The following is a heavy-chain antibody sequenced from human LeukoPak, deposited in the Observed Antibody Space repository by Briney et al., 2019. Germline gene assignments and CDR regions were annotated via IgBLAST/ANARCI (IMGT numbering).Heavy chain of an antibody. CDR2: MYSSGVT. D-gene: IGHD3-3*01. Sequence: PSETLSLTCTVSGDSVSSGIYYWRWAPQPPGKGLEWIGYMYSSGVTNYNPPLKSQVTVSVNPSRNQFSLRLTSVTAADTAGFYWAREERFWGLDYWGQGTLVTVSS. CDR1: GDSVSSGIYY. V-gene: IGHV4-61*01. CDR3: AREERFWGLDY. J-gene: IGHJ4*02.